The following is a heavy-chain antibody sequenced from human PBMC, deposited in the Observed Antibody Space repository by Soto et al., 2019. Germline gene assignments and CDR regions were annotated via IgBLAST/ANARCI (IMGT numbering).Heavy chain of an antibody. V-gene: IGHV3-73*02. J-gene: IGHJ4*02. CDR1: GFSFSAAA. D-gene: IGHD6-13*01. CDR2: IRSKANNFAT. CDR3: AGPGYSNSWYEDYFDY. Sequence: EVQLVESGGGLVQPGGSLKLSCVASGFSFSAAAMHWVRQASGKGLEWVGRIRSKANNFATAYAASVNGRFTISRDDSKNPAYLQMNSLKTEDTAVYFCAGPGYSNSWYEDYFDYWGQGTLVTVSS.